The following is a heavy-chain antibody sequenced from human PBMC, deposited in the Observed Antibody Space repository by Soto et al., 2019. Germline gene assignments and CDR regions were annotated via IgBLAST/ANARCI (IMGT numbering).Heavy chain of an antibody. Sequence: QVQLQESGPGLVKPSQTLSLTCTVSGGSISRGYYWSWIRQHPGKGLEWIGYITYRGSTNYNPSLKRRVTISVDTSKNQFSLKLSSVTAADTAVYYCARDREGDYYGSGKYFDCWGQGTLVTVSS. CDR2: ITYRGST. V-gene: IGHV4-31*03. CDR3: ARDREGDYYGSGKYFDC. D-gene: IGHD3-10*01. J-gene: IGHJ4*02. CDR1: GGSISRGYY.